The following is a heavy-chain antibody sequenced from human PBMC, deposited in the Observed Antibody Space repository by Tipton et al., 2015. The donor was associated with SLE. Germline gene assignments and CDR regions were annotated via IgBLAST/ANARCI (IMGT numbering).Heavy chain of an antibody. Sequence: QLVQSGAEVKKPGASVKVSCKASGYTFTSYYMHWVRQAPGQGLEWMGIINPSGGSTSYAQKFQGRVTMTRDTSTSTVNMELSSQRSEHTAVNYCASRDCSDGSCCRTWFDPWGQGTLVTVSS. J-gene: IGHJ5*02. CDR3: ASRDCSDGSCCRTWFDP. CDR2: INPSGGST. CDR1: GYTFTSYY. V-gene: IGHV1-46*01. D-gene: IGHD2-15*01.